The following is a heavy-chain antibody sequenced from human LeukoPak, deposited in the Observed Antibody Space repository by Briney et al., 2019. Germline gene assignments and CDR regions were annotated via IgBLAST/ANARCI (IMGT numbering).Heavy chain of an antibody. Sequence: SETLSLTCTVSGYSISSGYYWGWIRQPPGKGLEWIGSIYHIGSTYYNPSLKSRCTISVYTSKNHFSRTLSSVTAADTAVYYCARDPSGYWGQGTLVTVSS. D-gene: IGHD6-25*01. CDR2: IYHIGST. V-gene: IGHV4-38-2*02. CDR1: GYSISSGYY. CDR3: ARDPSGY. J-gene: IGHJ4*02.